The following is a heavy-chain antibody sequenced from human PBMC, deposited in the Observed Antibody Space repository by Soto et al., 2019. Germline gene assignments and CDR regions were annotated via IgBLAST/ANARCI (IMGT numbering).Heavy chain of an antibody. CDR1: GYTFTSYD. D-gene: IGHD5-18*01. J-gene: IGHJ4*02. Sequence: ASVKVSCKASGYTFTSYDINWVRQATGQGLEWMGMISASGGSTSYAQKLQGRVTMTTDTSTSTAYMELRSLRSDDTAVYYCARDRGYSYGHYDYWGQGTLVTVSS. V-gene: IGHV1-18*01. CDR3: ARDRGYSYGHYDY. CDR2: ISASGGST.